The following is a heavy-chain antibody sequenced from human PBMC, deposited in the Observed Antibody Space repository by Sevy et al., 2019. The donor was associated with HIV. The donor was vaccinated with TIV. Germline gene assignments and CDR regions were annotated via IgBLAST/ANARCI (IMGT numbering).Heavy chain of an antibody. CDR2: ISSSSSTI. CDR1: GFTFSSYS. Sequence: GGSLRLSCAASGFTFSSYSMNWVRQAPGKGLEWVSYISSSSSTIYYADSVKGRFTISRDNAKNSLYLQMNSLRDEDTAVYYCARSITMIVVGPLFFWGQGTLVTVSS. CDR3: ARSITMIVVGPLFF. D-gene: IGHD3-22*01. J-gene: IGHJ4*02. V-gene: IGHV3-48*02.